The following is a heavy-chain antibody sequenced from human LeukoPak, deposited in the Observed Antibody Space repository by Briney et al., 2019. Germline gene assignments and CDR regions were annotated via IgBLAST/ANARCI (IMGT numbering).Heavy chain of an antibody. CDR1: GFTFSSYW. CDR2: IKQDGSEK. D-gene: IGHD6-19*01. Sequence: KSGGSLRLSCAASGFTFSSYWMSWVRQAPGKGLEWVANIKQDGSEKYYVDSVKGRFTISRDNAKNSLYLQMNSLRAEDTAVYYCARDPFIAVAGTDPSMGIDYWGQGTLVTVSS. CDR3: ARDPFIAVAGTDPSMGIDY. V-gene: IGHV3-7*01. J-gene: IGHJ4*02.